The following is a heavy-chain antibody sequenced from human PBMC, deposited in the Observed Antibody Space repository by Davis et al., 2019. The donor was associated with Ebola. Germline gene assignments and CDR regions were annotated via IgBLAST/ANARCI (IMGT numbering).Heavy chain of an antibody. CDR2: IKEDGSNY. CDR1: GFTFSNAW. V-gene: IGHV3-7*01. Sequence: GESLKISCAASGFTFSNAWMSWVRQAPGKGLEWVANIKEDGSNYYYVDSVKGRFTISRDNAKNSLYLQMNSLRVEDTAVYFCARGIYYGATPYFDYWGQGTLVTVSS. CDR3: ARGIYYGATPYFDY. J-gene: IGHJ4*02. D-gene: IGHD4-17*01.